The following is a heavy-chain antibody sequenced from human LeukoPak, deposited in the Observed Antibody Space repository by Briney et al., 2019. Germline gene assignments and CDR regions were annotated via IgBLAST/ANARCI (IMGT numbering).Heavy chain of an antibody. Sequence: SQTLSLACAVSGGSISSAGYSWNWIRQPPGKGLEWIGSIYYSGSTYYNPSLKSRVTISVDTSKNQFSLKLSSVTAADTAVYYCARLNFKLRWYYFDYWGQGTLVTVSS. J-gene: IGHJ4*02. V-gene: IGHV4-30-2*03. CDR3: ARLNFKLRWYYFDY. D-gene: IGHD4-23*01. CDR1: GGSISSAGYS. CDR2: IYYSGST.